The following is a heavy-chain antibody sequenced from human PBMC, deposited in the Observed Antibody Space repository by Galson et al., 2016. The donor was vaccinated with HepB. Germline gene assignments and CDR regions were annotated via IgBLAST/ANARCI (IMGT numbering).Heavy chain of an antibody. CDR1: GFTFSNYT. J-gene: IGHJ4*02. CDR2: ISGAGGSK. D-gene: IGHD3-22*01. V-gene: IGHV3-23*01. Sequence: SLRLSCAASGFTFSNYTMSWVRQAPGKGLEWVSGISGAGGSKYYADSVKGRFTISRDNSKNTLYLQMNSLRVEDTAVYYCAKSIGGYYQAVDYWGQGTLVTVSS. CDR3: AKSIGGYYQAVDY.